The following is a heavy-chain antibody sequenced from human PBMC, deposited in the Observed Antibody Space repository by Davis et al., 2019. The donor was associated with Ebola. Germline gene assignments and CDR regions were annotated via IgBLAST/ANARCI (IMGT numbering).Heavy chain of an antibody. CDR1: GYSFTSYW. J-gene: IGHJ4*02. V-gene: IGHV5-51*01. CDR3: ARATSGGDIVVVVAATPFDY. D-gene: IGHD2-15*01. Sequence: GESLKISCKGSGYSFTSYWIGWVRQMPGKGLEWMGIIYPGDSDTRYSPSFQGQVTISADKSISTAYLQWSSLKASDTAMYYCARATSGGDIVVVVAATPFDYWGQGTLVTVPS. CDR2: IYPGDSDT.